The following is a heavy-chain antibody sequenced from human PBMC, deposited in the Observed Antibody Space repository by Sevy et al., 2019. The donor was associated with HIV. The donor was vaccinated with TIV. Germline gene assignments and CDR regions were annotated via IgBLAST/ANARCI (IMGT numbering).Heavy chain of an antibody. CDR1: GYTFTGYY. J-gene: IGHJ4*02. CDR2: INPNSGGT. D-gene: IGHD2-2*01. CDR3: ARDLGYCSSTSCKAHDY. V-gene: IGHV1-2*02. Sequence: ASVKVSCKASGYTFTGYYMHWVRQAPGQGLEWMGWINPNSGGTNYAQKFQGRVTMTRDTSISTAYMELSRLRSDDTAVYYCARDLGYCSSTSCKAHDYWGQGTLVTVSS.